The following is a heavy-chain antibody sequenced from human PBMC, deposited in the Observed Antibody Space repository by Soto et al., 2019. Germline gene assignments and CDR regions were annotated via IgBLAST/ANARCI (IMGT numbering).Heavy chain of an antibody. CDR1: GYTFTSYY. Sequence: ASVKVSCKASGYTFTSYYMHWVRQAPGQGLEWMGIINPSGGSTSYAQKFQGRVTMTRDTSTSTVYMELSSLRSEDTAVYYCARGFPIMITFGGVIVQDFDYWGQGTLVTVS. V-gene: IGHV1-46*01. CDR3: ARGFPIMITFGGVIVQDFDY. D-gene: IGHD3-16*02. J-gene: IGHJ4*02. CDR2: INPSGGST.